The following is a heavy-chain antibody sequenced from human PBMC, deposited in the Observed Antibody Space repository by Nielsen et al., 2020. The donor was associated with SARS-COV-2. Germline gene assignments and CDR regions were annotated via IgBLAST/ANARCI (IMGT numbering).Heavy chain of an antibody. CDR3: ARLSDSSGYFDYYYYYMDV. Sequence: GESLKISCKGSGYSFTSYWIGWVRQMPGKGLEWLGIIYPGESDTRYSPSFQGQVTISADKSISTAYLQWSSLKASDTAMYYCARLSDSSGYFDYYYYYMDVWGKGTTVTVSS. V-gene: IGHV5-51*01. CDR1: GYSFTSYW. CDR2: IYPGESDT. D-gene: IGHD3-22*01. J-gene: IGHJ6*03.